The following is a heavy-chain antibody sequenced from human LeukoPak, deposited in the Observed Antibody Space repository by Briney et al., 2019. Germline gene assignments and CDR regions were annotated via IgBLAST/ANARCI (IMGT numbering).Heavy chain of an antibody. CDR3: ATDRGYSGYGTFDY. V-gene: IGHV3-23*01. D-gene: IGHD5-12*01. J-gene: IGHJ4*02. Sequence: PGGSLRLSCTVSGFTFSNYAMGWVRQAPGKGLEWVSLISGDGGSTYYATSVEGRFTISRDDSKNTLYLQMNSLGAEDAALYYCATDRGYSGYGTFDYWGQGTLVIVSS. CDR1: GFTFSNYA. CDR2: ISGDGGST.